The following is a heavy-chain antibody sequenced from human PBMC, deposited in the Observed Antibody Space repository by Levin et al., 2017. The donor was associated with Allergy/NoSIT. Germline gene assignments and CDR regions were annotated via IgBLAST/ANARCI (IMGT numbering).Heavy chain of an antibody. CDR3: AVFSLRYGTFDI. CDR2: INHRGYT. D-gene: IGHD4-17*01. J-gene: IGHJ3*02. CDR1: GGSFGGYY. V-gene: IGHV4-34*01. Sequence: SETLSLTCAVYGGSFGGYYWSWLRQPPGKGLEWIGEINHRGYTAYNPSLKSRATISVDTSRNQFSVKLNSVTAADTAVYYCAVFSLRYGTFDIWGQGTMVTVSS.